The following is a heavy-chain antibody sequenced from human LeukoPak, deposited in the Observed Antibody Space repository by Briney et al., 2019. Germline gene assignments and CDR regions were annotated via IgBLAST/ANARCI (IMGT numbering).Heavy chain of an antibody. CDR2: MNPNSGNT. D-gene: IGHD6-19*01. J-gene: IGHJ4*02. CDR1: GYTLSSYD. CDR3: ARDRVGVGGNGWEN. Sequence: GASVKVSCKASGYTLSSYDINWVRQATGQGLEWMGWMNPNSGNTGYVQKFQGRVIMTRDTSISTAYMELSSLTSEDTAVYFCARDRVGVGGNGWENWGQGTLVTVSS. V-gene: IGHV1-8*01.